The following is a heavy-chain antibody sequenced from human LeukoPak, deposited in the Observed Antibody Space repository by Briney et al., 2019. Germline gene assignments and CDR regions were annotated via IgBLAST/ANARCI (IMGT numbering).Heavy chain of an antibody. D-gene: IGHD3-3*01. CDR2: IYSGGST. V-gene: IGHV3-53*01. J-gene: IGHJ4*02. Sequence: GGSLRLSCAASGFTVSSNYMSWVRQAPGKGLEWVSVIYSGGSTYYADSVKGRFTISRDNSKNTLYLQMNSLRAEDAAVYYCARVLEGRVQYYFDYWGQGTLVTVSS. CDR3: ARVLEGRVQYYFDY. CDR1: GFTVSSNY.